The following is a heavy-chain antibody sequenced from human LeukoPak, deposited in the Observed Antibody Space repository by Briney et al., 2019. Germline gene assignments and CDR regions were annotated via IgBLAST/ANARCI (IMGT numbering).Heavy chain of an antibody. J-gene: IGHJ6*02. Sequence: GKSLKISCKASGYIFITYWIGWVRQMPGKGLEWMGIIYPGDSDTRYSPSFHGQVTISADKSINTAYLQWSSLRASDTAMYYCARGGNGYSYFYGLDVWGQGTTVTVSS. CDR3: ARGGNGYSYFYGLDV. V-gene: IGHV5-51*01. CDR2: IYPGDSDT. CDR1: GYIFITYW. D-gene: IGHD5-24*01.